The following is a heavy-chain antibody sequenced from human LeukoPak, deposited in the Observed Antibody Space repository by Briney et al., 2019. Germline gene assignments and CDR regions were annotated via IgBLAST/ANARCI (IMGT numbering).Heavy chain of an antibody. CDR1: GGSFSGYY. J-gene: IGHJ4*02. Sequence: ASETLSLTCAVYGGSFSGYYWSWIRQPPGKGLEWIGEINHSGSTNYNPSLKSRVTISVDTSKNQFSLKLSSVTAAETAVYYCTRRRGDGDYRPDYWGQGTLVTVSS. V-gene: IGHV4-34*01. CDR2: INHSGST. CDR3: TRRRGDGDYRPDY. D-gene: IGHD4-17*01.